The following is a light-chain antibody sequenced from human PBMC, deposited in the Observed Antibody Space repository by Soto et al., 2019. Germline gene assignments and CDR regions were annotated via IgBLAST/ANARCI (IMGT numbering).Light chain of an antibody. Sequence: EIELXQSPGTVSLSXGERATLVCRARESVSSXYLAWYQQKNGQAPWXXIYGASNRDTGITERFSGSGSGTDFTITISRLEPEDLAVYDCQQYGSSGTFGQGTKVDI. J-gene: IGKJ1*01. V-gene: IGKV3-20*01. CDR1: ESVSSXY. CDR3: QQYGSSGT. CDR2: GAS.